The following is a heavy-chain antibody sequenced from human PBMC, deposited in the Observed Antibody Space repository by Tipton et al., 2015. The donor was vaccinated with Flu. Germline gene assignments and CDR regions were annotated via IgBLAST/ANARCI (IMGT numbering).Heavy chain of an antibody. CDR1: GYSISSGYY. D-gene: IGHD3-22*01. J-gene: IGHJ4*02. V-gene: IGHV4-38-2*01. CDR3: AGQRLILDDSSGYYDY. Sequence: LRLSCAVSGYSISSGYYWGWIRQPPGKGLEWIGSIYHSGSTYYNPSLKSRVTISVDTSKNQFSLKLSSVTAADTGVYYCAGQRLILDDSSGYYDYWGQGTLVTVSS. CDR2: IYHSGST.